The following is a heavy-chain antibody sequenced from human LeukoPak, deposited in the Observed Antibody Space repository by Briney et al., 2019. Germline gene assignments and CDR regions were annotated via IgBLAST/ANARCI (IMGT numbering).Heavy chain of an antibody. CDR3: AREGGTVVIGRFDY. D-gene: IGHD2-2*01. J-gene: IGHJ4*02. CDR1: GINFRASG. Sequence: GGSLRLSCAASGINFRASGMHWVRQAPGMGLEWVTFIQADGGDKKYAASVAGRFTISRDNSKNTVYLHMSSLRPDDTALYYCAREGGTVVIGRFDYWGQGTLVTVSS. V-gene: IGHV3-30*02. CDR2: IQADGGDK.